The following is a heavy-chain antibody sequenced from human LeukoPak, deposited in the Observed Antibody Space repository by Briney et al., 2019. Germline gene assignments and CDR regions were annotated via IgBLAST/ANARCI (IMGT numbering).Heavy chain of an antibody. Sequence: GASLQISCQGSGSTFTNYWIGWVRQLPGKGLEWMGIIYPGDSDTRYSPSFQGQVTISADKSISAAYLQWSSLKASDTAMYYCARIDREVVPFDYWGQGTLVTVSS. J-gene: IGHJ4*02. CDR2: IYPGDSDT. CDR1: GSTFTNYW. CDR3: ARIDREVVPFDY. V-gene: IGHV5-51*01. D-gene: IGHD2-15*01.